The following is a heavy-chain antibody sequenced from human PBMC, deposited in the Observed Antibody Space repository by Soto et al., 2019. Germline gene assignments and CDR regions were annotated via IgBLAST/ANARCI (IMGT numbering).Heavy chain of an antibody. Sequence: QVQLVESGGGVVQPGRSLRLSCAASGFSFSTYGMHWVRQAPGKGLEWMAVIWYDGSNEYYADSVKGRFTISRDNSKKTMFLQMNSPRAEDTAVYYCARHTSINYYDSSGYYGSFDYWGQGTLVTVSS. CDR2: IWYDGSNE. CDR3: ARHTSINYYDSSGYYGSFDY. D-gene: IGHD3-22*01. J-gene: IGHJ4*02. V-gene: IGHV3-33*01. CDR1: GFSFSTYG.